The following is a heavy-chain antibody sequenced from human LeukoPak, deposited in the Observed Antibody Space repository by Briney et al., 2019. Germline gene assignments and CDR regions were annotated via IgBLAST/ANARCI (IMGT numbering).Heavy chain of an antibody. CDR1: GGSISSGDYY. CDR2: IYYSGST. CDR3: ARTDSSGYYFDY. V-gene: IGHV4-30-4*01. Sequence: SQTLSLTCTVSGGSISSGDYYWSWIRQPPGKGLEWIGYIYYSGSTYYNPSLKSRVTISVDTSKNQFSLKLSSVTAADTAVYYCARTDSSGYYFDYWGQGTLVTVSS. J-gene: IGHJ4*02. D-gene: IGHD3-22*01.